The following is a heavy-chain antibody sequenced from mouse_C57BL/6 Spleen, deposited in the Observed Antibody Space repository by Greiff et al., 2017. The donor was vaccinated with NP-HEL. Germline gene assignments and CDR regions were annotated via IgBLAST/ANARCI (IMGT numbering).Heavy chain of an antibody. J-gene: IGHJ3*01. CDR1: GFNIKDDY. D-gene: IGHD1-1*01. CDR2: IDPENGDT. Sequence: EVQLKESGAELVRPGASVKLSCTASGFNIKDDYMHWVKQRPEQGLEWIGWIDPENGDTEYASKFQGKATITADTSSNTAYLQLSSLTSEDTAVYYCTTYTKGGSSYPFAYWGQGTLVTVSA. V-gene: IGHV14-4*01. CDR3: TTYTKGGSSYPFAY.